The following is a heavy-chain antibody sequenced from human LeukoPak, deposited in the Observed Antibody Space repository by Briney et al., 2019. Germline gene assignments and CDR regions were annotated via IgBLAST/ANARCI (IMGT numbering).Heavy chain of an antibody. V-gene: IGHV3-30*02. J-gene: IGHJ4*02. CDR3: AKDYNRAYYYGSGFDY. Sequence: GGSLRLSCAASRFTFSSYGMNWVRQAPGKGLEWVAFIRYDGSKKYSADSVKGRFTISRDNSKNTLYLQMNSLRAEDTAVYYCAKDYNRAYYYGSGFDYWGQGTLVTVSS. D-gene: IGHD3-10*01. CDR1: RFTFSSYG. CDR2: IRYDGSKK.